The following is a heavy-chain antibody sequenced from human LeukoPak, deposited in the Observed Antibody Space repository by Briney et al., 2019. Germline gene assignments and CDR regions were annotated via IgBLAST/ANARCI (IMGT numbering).Heavy chain of an antibody. D-gene: IGHD1-26*01. CDR2: IRSKANSYAT. J-gene: IGHJ4*02. Sequence: PGRSLRLSCAASRFTFSGSGLHWVRQASGKGLEWVGRIRSKANSYATAYAASVKGRFTISRDDSKNTAYLQMNSLKTEDTAVYYCTSGTVGTTEVYWGQGTLVTVSS. CDR3: TSGTVGTTEVY. V-gene: IGHV3-73*01. CDR1: RFTFSGSG.